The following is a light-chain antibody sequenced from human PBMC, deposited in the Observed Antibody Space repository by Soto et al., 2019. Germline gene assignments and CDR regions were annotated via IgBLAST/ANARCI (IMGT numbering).Light chain of an antibody. V-gene: IGKV1-39*01. J-gene: IGKJ3*01. CDR3: QQSYSTLI. CDR1: QSISSY. Sequence: DIQMTQSPSSLSASVGDRVTITCRASQSISSYLNWYQQKPGKAPKLLIYAASSLQSGVPSRFSGSGYGTDFTLTISSLQPEDFATYYCQQSYSTLIFGPGTKVDIK. CDR2: AAS.